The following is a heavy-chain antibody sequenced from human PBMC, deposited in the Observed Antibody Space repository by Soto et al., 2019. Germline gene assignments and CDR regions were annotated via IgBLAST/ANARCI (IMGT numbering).Heavy chain of an antibody. Sequence: GGSLRLSCAASGVTFSSYWMSWVRRAPGKGLEWVANIKQDGSEKYYVDPVKGRFTISRDNAKNSLYLQMNSLRAEDMSVYYCARDRGDFWKFRGGFDICGQGTMVTVSS. CDR1: GVTFSSYW. V-gene: IGHV3-7*01. D-gene: IGHD3-3*01. J-gene: IGHJ3*02. CDR2: IKQDGSEK. CDR3: ARDRGDFWKFRGGFDI.